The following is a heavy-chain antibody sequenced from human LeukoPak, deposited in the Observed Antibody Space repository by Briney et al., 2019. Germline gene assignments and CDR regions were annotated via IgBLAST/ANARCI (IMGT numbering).Heavy chain of an antibody. J-gene: IGHJ4*02. CDR2: ISAYNGNT. CDR3: ARDRYYDSSGPTIMDY. Sequence: ASVKVSCKASGYTFTSYGISWVRQAPGQGLEWMGWISAYNGNTNYAQKLQGRVTMTTDTSTSTAYMELRSLRSDDTAVYYCARDRYYDSSGPTIMDYWGQGTLVTVSS. CDR1: GYTFTSYG. D-gene: IGHD3-22*01. V-gene: IGHV1-18*01.